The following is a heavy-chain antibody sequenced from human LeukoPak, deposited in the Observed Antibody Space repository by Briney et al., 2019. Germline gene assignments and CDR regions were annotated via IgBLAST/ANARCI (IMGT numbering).Heavy chain of an antibody. J-gene: IGHJ4*02. V-gene: IGHV1-2*02. CDR3: ARGRNIEMTTMSGGSDY. CDR1: GYTFTDYY. D-gene: IGHD5-24*01. CDR2: LNPNSGDT. Sequence: ASVKVSCKASGYTFTDYYMHWVRQAPGQGLEWMGWLNPNSGDTNYAQKFQGRVSMTRDTSISTAYMDLSNLRSDDTAVYYCARGRNIEMTTMSGGSDYWGQGTLVTVSS.